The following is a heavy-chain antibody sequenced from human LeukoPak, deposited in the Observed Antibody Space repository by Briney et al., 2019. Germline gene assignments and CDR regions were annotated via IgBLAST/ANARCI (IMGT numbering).Heavy chain of an antibody. V-gene: IGHV3-21*01. CDR3: ARIRGYSYGYYAFDI. J-gene: IGHJ3*02. D-gene: IGHD5-18*01. CDR2: ISSSSSYI. CDR1: GFTFSSYS. Sequence: PGGSLRLSYAASGFTFSSYSMNWVRQAPEKGLEWVSSISSSSSYIYYADSVKGRFTISRDNAKNSLYLQMNSLRAEDTAVYYCARIRGYSYGYYAFDIWGQGTMVTVSS.